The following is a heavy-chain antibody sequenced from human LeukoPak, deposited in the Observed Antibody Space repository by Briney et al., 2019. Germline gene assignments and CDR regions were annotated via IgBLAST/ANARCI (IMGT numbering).Heavy chain of an antibody. CDR3: ATGPGFLEPTGGAFDI. CDR1: GYTFTDYY. J-gene: IGHJ3*02. D-gene: IGHD3-3*01. CDR2: VDPEDGET. V-gene: IGHV1-69-2*01. Sequence: GASVKVSCKASGYTFTDYYMHWVQQAPGKGLEWMGRVDPEDGETIYAEKFQGRVTITADTSTDTAYMELSSLRSEDTAVYYCATGPGFLEPTGGAFDIWGQGTMVTVSS.